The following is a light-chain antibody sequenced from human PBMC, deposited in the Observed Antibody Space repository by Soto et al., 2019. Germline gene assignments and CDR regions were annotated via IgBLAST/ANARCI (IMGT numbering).Light chain of an antibody. CDR2: AAY. CDR3: LQDYSYPQT. CDR1: QAIRND. Sequence: ALQRTHSQSSLSASVGDRVAITCRASQAIRNDLAWFQQKPGKAPQLLIYAAYSLQSGVPSRFSGSGSGTDFTLSISSLQPEDFATYYCLQDYSYPQTFGQGTKVDI. V-gene: IGKV1-6*01. J-gene: IGKJ1*01.